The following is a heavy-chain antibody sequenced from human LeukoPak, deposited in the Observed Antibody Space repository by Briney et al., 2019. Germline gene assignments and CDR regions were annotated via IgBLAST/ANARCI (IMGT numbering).Heavy chain of an antibody. CDR1: GFTVSSNY. D-gene: IGHD3-22*01. Sequence: GGSLRLSCAASGFTVSSNYMSWVRQAPGKGLEWVSVIYSGGSTYYADSVKGRFTISRDNSKNTLYLQMNSLRAEDTAVYYCARDLRTMIAKTIDYWGQGTLVTVSS. V-gene: IGHV3-66*01. J-gene: IGHJ4*02. CDR2: IYSGGST. CDR3: ARDLRTMIAKTIDY.